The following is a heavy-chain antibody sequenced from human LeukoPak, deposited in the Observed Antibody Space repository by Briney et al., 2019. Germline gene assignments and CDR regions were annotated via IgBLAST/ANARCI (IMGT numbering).Heavy chain of an antibody. D-gene: IGHD3-22*01. CDR2: ISYDGSNK. CDR3: AKDVGSYDSSGYSPYYYYGMDV. CDR1: GFTFSSYG. V-gene: IGHV3-30*18. Sequence: GGSLRLSCAASGFTFSSYGMHWVRQAPGKGLEWVAVISYDGSNKYYADSVKGRFTISRDNSKNTLYLQMNSLRAEDTAVYYCAKDVGSYDSSGYSPYYYYGMDVWGQGTTVTVSS. J-gene: IGHJ6*02.